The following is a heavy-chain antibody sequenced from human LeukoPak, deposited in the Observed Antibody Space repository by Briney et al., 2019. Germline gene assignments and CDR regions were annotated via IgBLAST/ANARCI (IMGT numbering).Heavy chain of an antibody. CDR1: GITFSNSC. CDR2: IKSKGSGETT. D-gene: IGHD1-26*01. Sequence: GGSLRLSCAGSGITFSNSCMSWVRQAPGKGLEWVGSIKSKGSGETTDYAAPVKGRFTISRDDSKNTLYLQMNNLETEDTAVYYCTKYSGSYSFDYWGQGALVTVSS. J-gene: IGHJ4*02. V-gene: IGHV3-15*01. CDR3: TKYSGSYSFDY.